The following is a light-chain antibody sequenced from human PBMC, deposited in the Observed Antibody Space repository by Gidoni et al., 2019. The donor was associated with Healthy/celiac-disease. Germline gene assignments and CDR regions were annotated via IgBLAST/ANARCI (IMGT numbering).Light chain of an antibody. CDR2: DAS. V-gene: IGKV1-13*02. J-gene: IGKJ2*01. Sequence: AIQLTQSPSSLSASVGDRVTITCRASQGISSALAWYQQKPGKAPKLLIYDASSLESGVPSRFSGSGSGTDFTLTISSLQPEDFATYYCQQFNSFLSTVGQGTKLEIK. CDR1: QGISSA. CDR3: QQFNSFLST.